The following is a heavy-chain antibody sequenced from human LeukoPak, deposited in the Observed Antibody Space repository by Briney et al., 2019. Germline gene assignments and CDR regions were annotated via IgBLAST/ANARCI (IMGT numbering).Heavy chain of an antibody. CDR1: GFTFSTFN. Sequence: GGSLRLSCAASGFTFSTFNMNWVRQAPGKGLEWVSSISSSSSYIYYADSVKGRFSISRDNAKNSLYLQMNSLRAEDTAVYYCARASPSTHPFDYWGQGTLVTVSS. CDR3: ARASPSTHPFDY. J-gene: IGHJ4*02. CDR2: ISSSSSYI. V-gene: IGHV3-21*01.